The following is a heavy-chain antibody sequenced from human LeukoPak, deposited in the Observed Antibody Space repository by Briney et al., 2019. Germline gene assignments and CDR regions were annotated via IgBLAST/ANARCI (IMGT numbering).Heavy chain of an antibody. CDR2: INPNSGGT. D-gene: IGHD6-13*01. CDR3: ARVCSSSWYQGAFDI. V-gene: IGHV1-2*02. J-gene: IGHJ3*02. CDR1: GYTFTGYY. Sequence: ASVKVSCKASGYTFTGYYMHWVRQAPGQGLEWMGWINPNSGGTNYAQKFQGRVTMTRDTSISTAYMELSRLRSDDTAVYYCARVCSSSWYQGAFDIWGQGTMVTVSS.